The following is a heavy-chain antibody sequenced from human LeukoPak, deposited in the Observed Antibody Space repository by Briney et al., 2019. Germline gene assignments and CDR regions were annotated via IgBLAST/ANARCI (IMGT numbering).Heavy chain of an antibody. D-gene: IGHD5-18*01. CDR1: GFTFSSYS. CDR3: ARHGYSYGEDFDY. V-gene: IGHV3-21*01. Sequence: GGSLRLSCAASGFTFSSYSMNWVRQAPGKGLEWVSSISSSSSYIYYADSVKGRFTISRDNAKSSLYLQMNSLRAEDTAVYYCARHGYSYGEDFDYWGQGTLVTVSS. CDR2: ISSSSSYI. J-gene: IGHJ4*02.